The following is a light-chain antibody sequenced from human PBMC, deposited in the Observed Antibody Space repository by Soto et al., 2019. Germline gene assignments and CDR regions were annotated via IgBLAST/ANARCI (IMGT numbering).Light chain of an antibody. CDR2: SSN. CDR1: SSNIGSNT. V-gene: IGLV1-44*01. Sequence: QSVLTQPPSASGTPGQRVTISCSGSSSNIGSNTVNRYQQLPGTAPKLLIYSSNQRPSGVPDRFSGSKSGTSASLAISGLQSEDEADYYCAAWDDSLNVVFGGGTKLTVL. CDR3: AAWDDSLNVV. J-gene: IGLJ2*01.